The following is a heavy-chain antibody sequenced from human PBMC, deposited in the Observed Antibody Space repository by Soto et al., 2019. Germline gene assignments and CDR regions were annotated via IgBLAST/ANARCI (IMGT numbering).Heavy chain of an antibody. CDR2: IKQDGSEK. Sequence: GGSLRLSCAASGFTFSSYLMSWVRQAPGKGLEWVANIKQDGSEKYYVDSVKGRCTISRDNAKNSLYLQMNSLRAEDTAVYYCARLGDYYYGMDVWGQGTTVTVSS. V-gene: IGHV3-7*03. CDR1: GFTFSSYL. D-gene: IGHD3-16*01. CDR3: ARLGDYYYGMDV. J-gene: IGHJ6*02.